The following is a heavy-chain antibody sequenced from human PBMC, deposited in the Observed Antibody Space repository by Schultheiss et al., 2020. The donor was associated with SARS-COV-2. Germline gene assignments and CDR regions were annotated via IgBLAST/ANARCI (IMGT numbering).Heavy chain of an antibody. J-gene: IGHJ4*02. D-gene: IGHD5-18*01. CDR2: IYYSGST. CDR1: GGSISSGGYY. CDR3: ARAGYSYGTFDY. V-gene: IGHV4-31*03. Sequence: LRLSCTVSGGSISSGGYYWSWIRQHPGKGLEWIGYIYYSGSTYYNPSLKSRVTISVDTSKNQFSLKLSSVTAADTAVYYCARAGYSYGTFDYWGQGTLATVSS.